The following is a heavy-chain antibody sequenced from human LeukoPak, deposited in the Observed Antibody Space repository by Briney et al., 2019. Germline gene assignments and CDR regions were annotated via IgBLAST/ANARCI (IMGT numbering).Heavy chain of an antibody. CDR1: GFTFTSSA. Sequence: SVKVSCKASGFTFTSSAVQWVRQARGQRLEWIGWIVVGSGNTNYAQKFQERVTITRDMSTSTAYMELSSLRSEDTAVYYCARDQKSWRVFGYSSSSPLFDYWGQGTLVTVSS. D-gene: IGHD6-6*01. CDR2: IVVGSGNT. J-gene: IGHJ4*02. V-gene: IGHV1-58*01. CDR3: ARDQKSWRVFGYSSSSPLFDY.